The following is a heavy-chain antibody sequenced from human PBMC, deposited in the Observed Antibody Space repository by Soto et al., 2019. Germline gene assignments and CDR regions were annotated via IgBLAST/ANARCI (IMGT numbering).Heavy chain of an antibody. CDR3: ARDGGIAVATN. CDR1: GGTFSSYA. D-gene: IGHD6-19*01. CDR2: IIPIFGTA. Sequence: QVQLVQSGAEVKKPGSSVKVSCKASGGTFSSYAISWVRQAPGQGLEWMGGIIPIFGTANYAQKFQCRVTITADKSTSTAHLELSSLRSEDTAVYYCARDGGIAVATNCGQGTLVSVSS. V-gene: IGHV1-69*06. J-gene: IGHJ4*02.